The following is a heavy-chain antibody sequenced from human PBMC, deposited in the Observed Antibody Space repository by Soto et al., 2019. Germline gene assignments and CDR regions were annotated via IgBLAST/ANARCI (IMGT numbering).Heavy chain of an antibody. CDR2: ISSSGSTI. V-gene: IGHV3-48*02. J-gene: IGHJ3*02. D-gene: IGHD2-15*01. CDR3: AREGGRHCSPSRCYNAFDI. Sequence: GGSLRLSCASSGFPFSAFSMNWVRQAPGKGLEWVAYISSSGSTIYYADSVKGRFAISRDNAKTSLYLQMDSLRDEDTAVYYCAREGGRHCSPSRCYNAFDIWGEGTTVTVSS. CDR1: GFPFSAFS.